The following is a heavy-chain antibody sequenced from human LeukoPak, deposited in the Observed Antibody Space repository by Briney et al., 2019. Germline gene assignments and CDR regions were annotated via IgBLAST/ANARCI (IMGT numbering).Heavy chain of an antibody. CDR2: ISGSTGRT. Sequence: PGGSLRLSCVGSGFSFGNFAMNWVRQAPGKGLEWVSGISGSTGRTYYADSVKGRFTISRDNFKNTLYLQMNSLRVEDTAIYYCARREWELPQYNWFDPWGQGTLVTVSS. J-gene: IGHJ5*02. CDR1: GFSFGNFA. CDR3: ARREWELPQYNWFDP. D-gene: IGHD1-26*01. V-gene: IGHV3-23*01.